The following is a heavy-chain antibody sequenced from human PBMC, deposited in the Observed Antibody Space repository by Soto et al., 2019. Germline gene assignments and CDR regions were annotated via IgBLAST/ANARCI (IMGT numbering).Heavy chain of an antibody. Sequence: QVQLQESGPGLVKPSQTLSLTCTVSGGSISSGGYYLNWIRQQPGKGLEWIGYIYYSGSTYYNPSLKSRVTISVHTSKTQLSLKLRSVTAAQKDVYSCARSVFPWGQGTLVTVSS. V-gene: IGHV4-31*03. CDR2: IYYSGST. D-gene: IGHD2-8*01. J-gene: IGHJ5*02. CDR1: GGSISSGGYY. CDR3: ARSVFP.